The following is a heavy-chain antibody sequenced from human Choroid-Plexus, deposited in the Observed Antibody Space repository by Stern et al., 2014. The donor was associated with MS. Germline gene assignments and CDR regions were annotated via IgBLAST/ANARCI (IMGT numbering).Heavy chain of an antibody. Sequence: EVQLVEPGGGLVQPGGSLTISCTAAGFTFGKYWMTWVRQAPGKGLEWVANLKDDGTEKNYVDSVKGRFNISRDNARNSLYLQMNSLRVEDTALYYCARVYNTIYGIVTQRGSGMDVWGQGTTVIASS. V-gene: IGHV3-7*01. D-gene: IGHD3-3*01. J-gene: IGHJ6*02. CDR3: ARVYNTIYGIVTQRGSGMDV. CDR1: GFTFGKYW. CDR2: LKDDGTEK.